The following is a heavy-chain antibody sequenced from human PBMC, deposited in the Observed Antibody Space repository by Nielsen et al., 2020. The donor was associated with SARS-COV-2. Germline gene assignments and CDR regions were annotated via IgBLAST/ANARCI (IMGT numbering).Heavy chain of an antibody. CDR2: IDPSDSYT. V-gene: IGHV5-10-1*01. CDR1: GYSFTSYW. D-gene: IGHD3-22*01. J-gene: IGHJ4*02. CDR3: ARQAPYDSSAYLLDY. Sequence: GGSLRLSCKGSGYSFTSYWISWVRQMPGKGLEWMGRIDPSDSYTNYSPSFQGHVTLSADKSSSTAYLQWSSLRASDTAMFYCARQAPYDSSAYLLDYWGQGTLVTVSS.